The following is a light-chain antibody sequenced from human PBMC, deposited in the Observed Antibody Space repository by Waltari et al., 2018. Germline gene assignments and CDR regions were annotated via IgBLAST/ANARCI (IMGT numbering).Light chain of an antibody. V-gene: IGKV1-9*01. Sequence: DIQLTQSPSFLSASVGDRVTITCRASQGINSFLAWYQQKPGKAPKLLIYSASTLQSWVPSRFSGSGSGTEFTLTISSLQPEDFAAYSCQQLSTYPWTFGQGTRLEIK. CDR3: QQLSTYPWT. CDR1: QGINSF. J-gene: IGKJ2*02. CDR2: SAS.